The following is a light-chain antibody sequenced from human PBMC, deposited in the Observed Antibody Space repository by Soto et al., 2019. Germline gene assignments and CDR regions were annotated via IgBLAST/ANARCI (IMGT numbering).Light chain of an antibody. CDR1: SSDVGGYNY. Sequence: QSALTQHASVSVSPGQSITISCSGTSSDVGGYNYVSWFQQHPGKAPKLMIYDVSNRPSGFSNRFSVSKSGNTASLTISGLEADDEADYYCSSYTSSSSRVFGGGTKLTVL. J-gene: IGLJ2*01. CDR3: SSYTSSSSRV. V-gene: IGLV2-14*01. CDR2: DVS.